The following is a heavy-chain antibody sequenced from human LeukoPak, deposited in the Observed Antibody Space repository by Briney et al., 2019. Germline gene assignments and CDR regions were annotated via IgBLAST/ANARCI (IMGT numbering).Heavy chain of an antibody. V-gene: IGHV3-7*01. D-gene: IGHD3-16*01. J-gene: IGHJ4*01. CDR1: GFTFSTSW. CDR2: IKQDGSGE. Sequence: GGSLRLSCAASGFTFSTSWMGWVRQTPGKGLEWVANIKQDGSGETYVDSVKGRFTISRDNAKNSLYLQMTSLRAEDTSVYYCTRGGGDCWGQGTLVTVSS. CDR3: TRGGGDC.